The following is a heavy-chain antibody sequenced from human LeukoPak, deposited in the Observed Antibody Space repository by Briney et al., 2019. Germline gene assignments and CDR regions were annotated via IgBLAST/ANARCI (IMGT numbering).Heavy chain of an antibody. D-gene: IGHD3-10*01. J-gene: IGHJ4*02. CDR2: ISGSDGRA. CDR3: AKGESHPKYYFDY. CDR1: GFTFSTYA. V-gene: IGHV3-23*01. Sequence: GGSLRLSCAASGFTFSTYAMRWVRQAPGKGLEWVSTISGSDGRAYYADSVKGRFTISRDNSKNTLYLQMNSLRAEDTAVYYCAKGESHPKYYFDYWGQGTPVTVSS.